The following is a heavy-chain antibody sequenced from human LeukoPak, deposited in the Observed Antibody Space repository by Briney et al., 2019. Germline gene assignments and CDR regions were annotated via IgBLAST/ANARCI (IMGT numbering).Heavy chain of an antibody. V-gene: IGHV3-21*01. CDR1: GFTFSSYS. D-gene: IGHD3-22*01. CDR2: ISSSSSYI. J-gene: IGHJ1*01. CDR3: ASREGNYDSSGYYYVWYFQH. Sequence: PGGSLRLSCAASGFTFSSYSMNWVRQAPGKGLEWVSSISSSSSYIYYADSVKGRFTISRDNAKNSLYLQMNSLRAEDTAVYYCASREGNYDSSGYYYVWYFQHWGQGTLVTVSS.